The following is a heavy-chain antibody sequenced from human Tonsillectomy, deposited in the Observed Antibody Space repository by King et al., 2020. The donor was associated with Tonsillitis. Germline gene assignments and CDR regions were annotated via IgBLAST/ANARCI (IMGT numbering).Heavy chain of an antibody. CDR2: IYYDGSNK. CDR1: GFTFSSYA. J-gene: IGHJ6*03. CDR3: ARDPRYCTNGVWGLCFYYYYYMDV. D-gene: IGHD2-8*01. Sequence: VQLVESGGGVVQPGRSLRLSCAASGFTFSSYAMHWVRQAPGKGLEWVAVIYYDGSNKYYADSVKGRFTISRDNSKNTLDLQMNSLRAEDTAVYYCARDPRYCTNGVWGLCFYYYYYMDVWGKGTTVTVSS. V-gene: IGHV3-30*01.